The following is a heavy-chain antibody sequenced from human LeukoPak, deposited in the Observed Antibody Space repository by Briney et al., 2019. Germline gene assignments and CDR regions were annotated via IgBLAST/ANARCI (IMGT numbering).Heavy chain of an antibody. CDR1: GFTFSSYG. CDR3: AQVSESSDWSYFED. D-gene: IGHD3-22*01. CDR2: ISYDGSNK. Sequence: PGRSLRLSCAASGFTFSSYGMHWVRQAPGKGLEWVAVISYDGSNKYYADSVKGRFTVARDNSKNTLYLQLNSLRGEDTAVYYRAQVSESSDWSYFEDWGQGTLVTVSS. V-gene: IGHV3-30*18. J-gene: IGHJ4*02.